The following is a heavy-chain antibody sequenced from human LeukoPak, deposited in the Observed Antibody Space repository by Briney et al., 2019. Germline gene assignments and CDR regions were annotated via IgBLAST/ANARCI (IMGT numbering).Heavy chain of an antibody. Sequence: GESLKISCKGSGYSFTSYWIGWVRQMPGKGLEWMVIIYPGDSDTRYSPSFQGQVTNSADKSISTAYLQWSSLKASDTAMCYCARRHWNAVVYFDYWGQGTLVTVSS. D-gene: IGHD1-1*01. J-gene: IGHJ4*02. CDR2: IYPGDSDT. CDR3: ARRHWNAVVYFDY. CDR1: GYSFTSYW. V-gene: IGHV5-51*01.